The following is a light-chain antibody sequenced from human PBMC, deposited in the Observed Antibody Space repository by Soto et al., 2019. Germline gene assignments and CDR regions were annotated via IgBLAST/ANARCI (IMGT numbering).Light chain of an antibody. Sequence: EIVLTQSPATLSLSPGERATLSCRASQSVSSYLAWYQQNPGQAPRLLIYDASNRATGIPARFSVSGSGTDFTLTISSLEPEDFAVYYCHQRSNWLITFGQGTRLEIK. CDR2: DAS. CDR1: QSVSSY. J-gene: IGKJ5*01. CDR3: HQRSNWLIT. V-gene: IGKV3-11*01.